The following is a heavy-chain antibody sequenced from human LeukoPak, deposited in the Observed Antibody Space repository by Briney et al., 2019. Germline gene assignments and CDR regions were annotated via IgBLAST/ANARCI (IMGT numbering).Heavy chain of an antibody. CDR2: IYYSGST. Sequence: SETLSLTCTVSGGSISSSSYYWGWIRQPPGKGLEWIGSIYYSGSTYYNPSLKSRVTISVDTSKNQFSLKLSSVTAADTAVYYCAREDPGGLRSGYSFDYWGQGTLVTVSS. J-gene: IGHJ4*02. D-gene: IGHD3-22*01. V-gene: IGHV4-39*07. CDR3: AREDPGGLRSGYSFDY. CDR1: GGSISSSSYY.